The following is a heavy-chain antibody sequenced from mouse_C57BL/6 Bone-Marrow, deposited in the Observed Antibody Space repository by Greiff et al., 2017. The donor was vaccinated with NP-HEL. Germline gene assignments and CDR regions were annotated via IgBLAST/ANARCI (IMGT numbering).Heavy chain of an antibody. CDR1: GYTFTSYG. V-gene: IGHV1-81*01. J-gene: IGHJ3*01. Sequence: VQLQESGAELARPGASVKLSCKASGYTFTSYGISWVKQRTGQGLEWIGEIYPRSGNTYYTEKFKGKATLTADKSSSTAYMELRSLTSEDSAVYFCASRGSSSWFAYWGQGTLVTVSA. D-gene: IGHD1-1*01. CDR2: IYPRSGNT. CDR3: ASRGSSSWFAY.